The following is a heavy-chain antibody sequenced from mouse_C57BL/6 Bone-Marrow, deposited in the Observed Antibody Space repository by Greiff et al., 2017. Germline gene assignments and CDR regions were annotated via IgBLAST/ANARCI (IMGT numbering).Heavy chain of an antibody. CDR3: AKSARTWFAY. J-gene: IGHJ3*01. CDR2: IYPGSGST. Sequence: QVHVKQPGAELVKPGASVKMSCKASGYTFTSYWITWVKQRPGQGLEWIGDIYPGSGSTNYNEKFKSKATLTVDTSSSTAYMQLSSLTSEDSAVYCWAKSARTWFAYWGQGTLVTVSA. CDR1: GYTFTSYW. V-gene: IGHV1-55*01.